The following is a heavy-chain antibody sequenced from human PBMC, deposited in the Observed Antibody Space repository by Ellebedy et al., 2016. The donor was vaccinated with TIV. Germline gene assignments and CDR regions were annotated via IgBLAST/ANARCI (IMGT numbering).Heavy chain of an antibody. D-gene: IGHD2-2*01. Sequence: GGSLRLXXAASGFTFSTYAMSWVRQAPGKGREWVSAISGSGGSTYYADSVKGRFTISRDNSKNTLYLQMNSLRAEDTAVYYCARDIVVVPAAMGHYYYYGMDVWGQGTTVTVSS. CDR3: ARDIVVVPAAMGHYYYYGMDV. CDR2: ISGSGGST. V-gene: IGHV3-23*01. J-gene: IGHJ6*02. CDR1: GFTFSTYA.